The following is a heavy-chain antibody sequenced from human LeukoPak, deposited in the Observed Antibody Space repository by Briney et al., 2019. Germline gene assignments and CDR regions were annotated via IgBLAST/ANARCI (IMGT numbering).Heavy chain of an antibody. CDR2: ISYDGSNK. J-gene: IGHJ4*02. CDR3: ARVRYSGYHCDY. Sequence: GGSLRLSCAASGFTFSSYGMHWVRQAPGKGLEWVAVISYDGSNKYYADSVKGRFTISRDNSKNTLYLQMNSLRAEDTAVYYCARVRYSGYHCDYWGQGTLVTVSS. D-gene: IGHD5-12*01. CDR1: GFTFSSYG. V-gene: IGHV3-30*03.